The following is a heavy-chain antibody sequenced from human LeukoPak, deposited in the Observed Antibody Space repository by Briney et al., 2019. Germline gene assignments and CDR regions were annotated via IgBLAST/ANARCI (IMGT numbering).Heavy chain of an antibody. CDR3: AKATAEMGGVPAAIPYYFDY. CDR1: GFTFSSYA. Sequence: GGSLRLSCAASGFTFSSYAMSWVRQAPGKGLEWVSAISGSGGSTYYADSVKGRFTISRDNSKNTLYLQMNRLRAEDTAVYYCAKATAEMGGVPAAIPYYFDYWGQGTLVTVSS. V-gene: IGHV3-23*01. J-gene: IGHJ4*02. D-gene: IGHD2-2*02. CDR2: ISGSGGST.